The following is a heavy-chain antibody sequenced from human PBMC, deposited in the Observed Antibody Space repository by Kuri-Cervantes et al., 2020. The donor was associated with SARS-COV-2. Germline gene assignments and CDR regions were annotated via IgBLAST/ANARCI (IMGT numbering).Heavy chain of an antibody. D-gene: IGHD3-3*01. CDR3: ARADSDFWSGGRRYYFDY. J-gene: IGHJ4*02. CDR2: IYYSGST. V-gene: IGHV4-31*03. CDR1: GGSISSGGYY. Sequence: SETLSLTCTVSGGSISSGGYYWSWIRQHPGKGLEWIGYIYYSGSTYYNPSLKSRVTISVDTSKNQFSLKLSSVTAADTAAYYCARADSDFWSGGRRYYFDYWGQGTLVTVSS.